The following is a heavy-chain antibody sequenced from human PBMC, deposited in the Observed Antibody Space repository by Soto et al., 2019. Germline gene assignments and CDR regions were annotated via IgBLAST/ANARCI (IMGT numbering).Heavy chain of an antibody. CDR1: GYAFTTYG. J-gene: IGHJ4*02. CDR2: ISAHNGNT. CDR3: ARGRYGDY. D-gene: IGHD1-1*01. Sequence: QVHLVQSGAEVKKPGASVKVSCQGSGYAFTTYGITWVRQAPGQGLEWMGWISAHNGNTNYAQKLQGRVTVTRDTSTSTAYMELMSLSYDYTAVYYCARGRYGDYWGQGALVTVSS. V-gene: IGHV1-18*01.